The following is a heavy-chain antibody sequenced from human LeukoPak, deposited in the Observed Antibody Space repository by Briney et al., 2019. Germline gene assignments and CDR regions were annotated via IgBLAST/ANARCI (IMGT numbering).Heavy chain of an antibody. V-gene: IGHV3-48*03. Sequence: QSGGSLRLFCAASGFTFSSYEMNWVRQAPGKGLEWVSYISSSGSTIYYADSVKGRFTISRDNAKNSLYLQMNSLRAEDTAVYYCVELGITMIGGVWGKGTTVTISS. CDR2: ISSSGSTI. CDR3: VELGITMIGGV. CDR1: GFTFSSYE. J-gene: IGHJ6*04. D-gene: IGHD3-10*02.